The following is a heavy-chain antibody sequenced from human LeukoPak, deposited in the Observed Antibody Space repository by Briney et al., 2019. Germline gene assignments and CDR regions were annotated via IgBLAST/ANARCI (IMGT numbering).Heavy chain of an antibody. V-gene: IGHV1-2*02. Sequence: ASVKVSCKASGYTFTDYYIHWVRQAPGQGLEWMGWISPNSGGTNYAQKFQGRVTMTRDTSISTAYMELSRLRSDDTAVYYCARDRLDILTGYYYPYYYYGMDVWGQGTTVTVSS. CDR1: GYTFTDYY. J-gene: IGHJ6*02. CDR2: ISPNSGGT. D-gene: IGHD3-9*01. CDR3: ARDRLDILTGYYYPYYYYGMDV.